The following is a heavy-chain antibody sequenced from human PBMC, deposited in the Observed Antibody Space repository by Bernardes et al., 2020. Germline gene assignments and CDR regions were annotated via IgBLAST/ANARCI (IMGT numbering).Heavy chain of an antibody. J-gene: IGHJ3*02. V-gene: IGHV4-39*01. CDR3: ARLMITFGGFIGDAFDI. Sequence: SETLSLTCAVSGGSIYSSSYYWGWIRQPPGKGLEWIGSIYYSGTTYYSTSLKSRATISIDTSQNLFSLKLSSVTAADTAVYYCARLMITFGGFIGDAFDIWGQGTKVTVSS. CDR1: GGSIYSSSYY. D-gene: IGHD3-16*02. CDR2: IYYSGTT.